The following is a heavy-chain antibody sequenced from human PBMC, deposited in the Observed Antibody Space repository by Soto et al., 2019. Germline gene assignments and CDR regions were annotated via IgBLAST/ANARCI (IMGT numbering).Heavy chain of an antibody. CDR2: ISGSGGTT. D-gene: IGHD6-19*01. V-gene: IGHV3-23*01. Sequence: EVQLLESGGGLVQPGGSLRLSCADSGFTFSSYAMSWVRLAPGKGLEWVSAISGSGGTTYYADSVKGRFTFSRDNSKNTLYLQMNSLRAEDTAVYYCAKTANGWFSAFDIWGQGTMVTVSS. CDR1: GFTFSSYA. J-gene: IGHJ3*02. CDR3: AKTANGWFSAFDI.